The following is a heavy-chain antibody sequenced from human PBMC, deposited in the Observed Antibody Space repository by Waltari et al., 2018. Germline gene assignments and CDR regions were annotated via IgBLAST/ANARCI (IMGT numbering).Heavy chain of an antibody. D-gene: IGHD6-19*01. V-gene: IGHV3-30*18. CDR1: GFTFSSYG. CDR3: AKARGSGWYAGDY. CDR2: IWYDGSNK. J-gene: IGHJ4*02. Sequence: QVQLVESGGGVVQPGRSLRLSCAASGFTFSSYGMHWVRQAPGKGLEWVAVIWYDGSNKYYADSVKGRFTISRDNSKNTLYLQMNSLRAEDTAMYYCAKARGSGWYAGDYWGQGTLVTVSS.